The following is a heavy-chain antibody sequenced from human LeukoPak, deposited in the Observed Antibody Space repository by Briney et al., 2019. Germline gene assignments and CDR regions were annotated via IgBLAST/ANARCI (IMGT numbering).Heavy chain of an antibody. CDR2: ISSSSSYI. V-gene: IGHV3-21*01. J-gene: IGHJ6*02. CDR3: ARDLGNYGMDV. CDR1: GFTFSSYS. D-gene: IGHD1-26*01. Sequence: GGSLRLSCAASGFTFSSYSMNWVRQTPGKGLEWVSSISSSSSYIYYADSVKGRFTISRDNAKNSLYLQMNSLRAEDTAVYYCARDLGNYGMDVWGQGTTVTVSS.